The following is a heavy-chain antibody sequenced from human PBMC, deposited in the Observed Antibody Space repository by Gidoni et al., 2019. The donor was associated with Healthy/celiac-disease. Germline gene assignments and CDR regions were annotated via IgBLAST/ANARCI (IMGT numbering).Heavy chain of an antibody. D-gene: IGHD3-9*01. CDR2: ISYDGSNK. V-gene: IGHV3-30*01. CDR3: AAGRTYYDILTGYKP. Sequence: QVQLVESGGGVVQPGRSLRLSCASSGFTFSSYAMHWVRQAPGKGLVWVAVISYDGSNKYYADSVKGRFTISRDNSKNTLYLQMNSLRAEDTAVYYCAAGRTYYDILTGYKPWGQGTLVTVSS. J-gene: IGHJ5*02. CDR1: GFTFSSYA.